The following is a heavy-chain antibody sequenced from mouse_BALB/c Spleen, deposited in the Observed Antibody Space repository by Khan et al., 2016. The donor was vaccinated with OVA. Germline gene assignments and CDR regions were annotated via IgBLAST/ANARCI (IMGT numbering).Heavy chain of an antibody. CDR2: IDPYDSDT. CDR3: ARGDGYDRFAY. V-gene: IGHV1-52*01. D-gene: IGHD2-2*01. J-gene: IGHJ3*01. Sequence: QVQLQQPGAELVRPGASVKLSCKASGYTFTSYWMNWVKQRPEQGLEWIGRIDPYDSDTHYNQKFKDKAILTVDKSSSTAYMQLSSLTSEDSAVYYCARGDGYDRFAYWGQGTLVTDSA. CDR1: GYTFTSYW.